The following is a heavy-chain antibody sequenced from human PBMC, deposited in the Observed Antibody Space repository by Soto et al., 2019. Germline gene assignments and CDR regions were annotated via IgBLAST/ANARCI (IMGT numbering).Heavy chain of an antibody. Sequence: ASVKVSCKASGYTFTSYGISWVRQAPGQGLEWMGWISAYNGNTNYAQKLQGRVTMTTDTSTSTAYMELRSLRSDDTAVYYCARVGYYYDSSGYNCDYWGQGTLVPVSS. CDR1: GYTFTSYG. CDR2: ISAYNGNT. J-gene: IGHJ4*02. CDR3: ARVGYYYDSSGYNCDY. V-gene: IGHV1-18*01. D-gene: IGHD3-22*01.